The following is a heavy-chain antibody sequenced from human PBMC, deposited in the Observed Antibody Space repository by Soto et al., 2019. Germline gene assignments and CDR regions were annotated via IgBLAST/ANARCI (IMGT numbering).Heavy chain of an antibody. V-gene: IGHV3-30*18. CDR2: ISYDGGNR. J-gene: IGHJ4*02. D-gene: IGHD3-16*01. Sequence: QVQLVESGGGVVQPGRSLRLSCAVSGYTFSDFGMHWVRQPPGKGLEWVAVISYDGGNRYYSESVKGRFTISRDNSEDTLYLQMNGLRPEDTAVYYCAKGLGLGAVFMEFVYWGQGTLVTVSS. CDR3: AKGLGLGAVFMEFVY. CDR1: GYTFSDFG.